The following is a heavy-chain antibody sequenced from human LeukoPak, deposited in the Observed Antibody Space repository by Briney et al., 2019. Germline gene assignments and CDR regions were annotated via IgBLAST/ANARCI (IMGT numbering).Heavy chain of an antibody. CDR3: AGGSGWVTDS. CDR1: GFSAYW. V-gene: IGHV3-7*01. D-gene: IGHD6-19*01. CDR2: IKQDGSEK. J-gene: IGHJ4*02. Sequence: GGSLRLSCAASGFSAYWMNWVRQAPGKGLEWVANIKQDGSEKYYVDSVKGRFTISRDNAKNSLYLQMNSLRAEDTAVYFCAGGSGWVTDSWGQGTLVTVSS.